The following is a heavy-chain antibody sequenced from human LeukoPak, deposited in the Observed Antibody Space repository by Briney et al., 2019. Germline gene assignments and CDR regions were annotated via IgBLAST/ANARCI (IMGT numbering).Heavy chain of an antibody. CDR3: ARDGASGYLDY. CDR2: IWYDGSNK. J-gene: IGHJ4*02. CDR1: GFTLSNYG. Sequence: GMSLRLSCAASGFTLSNYGMHWVRQAPGKGLEWVAVIWYDGSNKYYTDSVRGRFTISRDVSKNTLYLQMLSLRAEDTAVYYCARDGASGYLDYWGQGILFTVSS. V-gene: IGHV3-33*01. D-gene: IGHD1-26*01.